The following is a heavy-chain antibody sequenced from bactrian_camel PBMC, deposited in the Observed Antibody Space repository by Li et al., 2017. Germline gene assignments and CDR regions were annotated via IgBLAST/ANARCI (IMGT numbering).Heavy chain of an antibody. CDR1: GYTYSTPC. J-gene: IGHJ6*01. D-gene: IGHD3*01. CDR3: AAGTRIIVGDYCDGITA. V-gene: IGHV3S53*01. CDR2: IDGEDST. Sequence: HVQLVESGGGSVQAGGALRLSCVVSGYTYSTPCMGWFRQPAGKEREAVAVIDGEDSTGYADSVKGRFTISKDGAKNIIYLQMSSLTPDDTAMYYCAAGTRIIVGDYCDGITAWGQGTQVTVS.